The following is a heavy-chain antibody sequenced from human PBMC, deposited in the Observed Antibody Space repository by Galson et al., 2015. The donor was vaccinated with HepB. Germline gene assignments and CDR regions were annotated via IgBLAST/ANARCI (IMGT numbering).Heavy chain of an antibody. CDR3: ARDIPLGTGSAYAY. CDR1: GLTFSIYW. V-gene: IGHV3-7*01. D-gene: IGHD3-3*01. Sequence: SLRLSCAASGLTFSIYWMTWVRQVPGKGLEWVATIEPDGSEKYYVDSVKGRFTISRDNVKNSLYLQMNSLRAGDTAVYYCARDIPLGTGSAYAYWGQGTLVTVSS. J-gene: IGHJ4*02. CDR2: IEPDGSEK.